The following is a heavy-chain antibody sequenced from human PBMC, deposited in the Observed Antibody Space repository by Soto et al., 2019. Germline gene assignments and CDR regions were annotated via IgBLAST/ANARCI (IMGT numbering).Heavy chain of an antibody. CDR1: GFTFISYG. D-gene: IGHD5-18*01. CDR2: ISYDGSNK. Sequence: PGGSLRLSCAASGFTFISYGMHWVRQAPGKGLEWVAVISYDGSNKYYADSVKGRFTISRDNSKNTLYLQMNSLRAEDTAVYYCAKEMRRKRGYSYGTGLGFDYWGQGT. V-gene: IGHV3-30*18. CDR3: AKEMRRKRGYSYGTGLGFDY. J-gene: IGHJ4*02.